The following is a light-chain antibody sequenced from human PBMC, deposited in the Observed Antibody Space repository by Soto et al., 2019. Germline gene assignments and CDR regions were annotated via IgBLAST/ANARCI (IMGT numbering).Light chain of an antibody. CDR3: QQYNNWPLT. J-gene: IGKJ4*01. Sequence: EIVMTQSPATLSVSPGERATLSCRASQSVSSNLAWYQQKPGQTPRLLIYDASSRATGNPARFSGSGSGTDFTLTISSLQSEDFAVYYCQQYNNWPLTFGGGTNVEIK. CDR2: DAS. V-gene: IGKV3-15*01. CDR1: QSVSSN.